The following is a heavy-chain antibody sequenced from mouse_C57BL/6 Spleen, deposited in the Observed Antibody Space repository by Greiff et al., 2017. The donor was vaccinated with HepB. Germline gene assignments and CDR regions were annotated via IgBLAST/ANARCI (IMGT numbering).Heavy chain of an antibody. Sequence: VQLQQSGPGLVQPSQSLSITCTVSVFSLTSYGVHWVRQSPGKGLEWLGVIWRGGSTDYNAAFMSRLSITKDNSKSQVFFKMNSLQADDTAIYYCAKKRGESYAMDYWGQGTSVTVSS. CDR2: IWRGGST. V-gene: IGHV2-5*01. CDR3: AKKRGESYAMDY. CDR1: VFSLTSYG. J-gene: IGHJ4*01.